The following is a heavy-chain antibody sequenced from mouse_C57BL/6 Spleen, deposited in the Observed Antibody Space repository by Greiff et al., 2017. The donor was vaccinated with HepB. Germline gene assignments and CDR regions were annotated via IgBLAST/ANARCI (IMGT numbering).Heavy chain of an antibody. J-gene: IGHJ3*01. CDR1: GYSFTDYN. CDR3: ARTGDYSNPWFAY. CDR2: INPNYGTT. V-gene: IGHV1-39*01. D-gene: IGHD2-5*01. Sequence: VQLKESGPELVKPGASVKISCKASGYSFTDYNMNWVKQSNGKSLEWIGVINPNYGTTSYNQKFKGKATLTVDQSPSTAYMQLNSLTSEDSAVYYCARTGDYSNPWFAYWGQGTLVTVSA.